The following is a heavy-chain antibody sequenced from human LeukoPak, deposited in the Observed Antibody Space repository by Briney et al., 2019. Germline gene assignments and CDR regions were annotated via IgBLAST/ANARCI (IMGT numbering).Heavy chain of an antibody. CDR3: AKEARDHCSSTSCYPDFDY. Sequence: PGGSLRLSCAASGFTFSSYGMHWVRQAPGKGLEWVAVISYDGSNKYYADSVKGRFTISRDNSKNTLYLQMNSLRAEDTAVYYCAKEARDHCSSTSCYPDFDYWGQGTLVTVSS. CDR1: GFTFSSYG. V-gene: IGHV3-30*18. CDR2: ISYDGSNK. J-gene: IGHJ4*02. D-gene: IGHD2-2*01.